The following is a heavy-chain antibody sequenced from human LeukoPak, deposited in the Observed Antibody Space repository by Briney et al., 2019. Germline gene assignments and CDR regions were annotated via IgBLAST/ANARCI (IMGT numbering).Heavy chain of an antibody. V-gene: IGHV4-59*12. CDR3: ARDYTMTHASDI. CDR2: IYYTGST. Sequence: SETLSLTCTVSGGSMSDYYWSWIRQPPGKGLEWIGYIYYTGSTNYNPSLKDRVTISIDPSKNQFSLKLSSVTAAGTALYYCARDYTMTHASDIWGQGTLVTVSS. J-gene: IGHJ3*02. CDR1: GGSMSDYY. D-gene: IGHD3-22*01.